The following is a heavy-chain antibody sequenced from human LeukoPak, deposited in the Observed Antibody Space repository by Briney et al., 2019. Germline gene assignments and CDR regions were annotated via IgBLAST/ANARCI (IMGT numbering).Heavy chain of an antibody. D-gene: IGHD3-16*02. V-gene: IGHV5-10-1*01. Sequence: GESLRISCKGSGYSFTSYWITWVRQMPGKGLEWMGRIDPSESYTNYSTSFQGHVPISADKSITNAYLQWSSLKASDTAMYYCARLEGGVIVDYWGQGTLVTVSS. CDR1: GYSFTSYW. CDR2: IDPSESYT. J-gene: IGHJ4*02. CDR3: ARLEGGVIVDY.